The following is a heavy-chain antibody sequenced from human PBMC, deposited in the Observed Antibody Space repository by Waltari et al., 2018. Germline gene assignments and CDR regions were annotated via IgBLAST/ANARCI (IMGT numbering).Heavy chain of an antibody. CDR3: ALDPGRHGGLDY. Sequence: QVKLLQSGSEVKTPGSSVKVSCKASGYPFIGRYIQWVRQAPGQGPEWLGRINPHSGDPDPTPMFHGRVPLTRDPSIPTVYMEINRPRPDHTGVYFFALDPGRHGGLDYWGQGTLVPVS. D-gene: IGHD3-10*01. V-gene: IGHV1-2*02. CDR2: INPHSGDP. J-gene: IGHJ4*02. CDR1: GYPFIGRY.